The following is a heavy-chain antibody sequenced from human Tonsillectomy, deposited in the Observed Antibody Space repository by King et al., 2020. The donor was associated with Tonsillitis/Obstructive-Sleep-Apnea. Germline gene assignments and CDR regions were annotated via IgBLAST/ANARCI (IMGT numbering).Heavy chain of an antibody. CDR1: GYSFTSYW. CDR3: ARLPVVPAAVLFDP. J-gene: IGHJ5*02. D-gene: IGHD2-2*01. CDR2: IYPGDSDT. Sequence: VQLVESGAEVKKPGESLKISCKGSGYSFTSYWIGWVRQMPGKGLEWMGIIYPGDSDTRYSPSFPGQRTNPADKSLSTAYLQGSSLKASDTAMYYCARLPVVPAAVLFDPWGQGTLVTVSS. V-gene: IGHV5-51*01.